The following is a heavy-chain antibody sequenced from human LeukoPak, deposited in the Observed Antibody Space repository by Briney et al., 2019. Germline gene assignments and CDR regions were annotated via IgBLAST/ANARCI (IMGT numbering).Heavy chain of an antibody. CDR3: ATSRGGGRSALDY. CDR1: GSSISSYY. D-gene: IGHD1-26*01. Sequence: SETLSLTCTVSGSSISSYYWSWIRHPPGKGLEWIGYIYYSGSTNYNPSLKSRVTISVDTSKNQFSLKLSSVTAADTAVYYCATSRGGGRSALDYWGQGTLVTVSS. J-gene: IGHJ4*02. CDR2: IYYSGST. V-gene: IGHV4-59*12.